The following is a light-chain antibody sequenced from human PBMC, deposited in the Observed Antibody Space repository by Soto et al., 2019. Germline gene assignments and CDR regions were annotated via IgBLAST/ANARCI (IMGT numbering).Light chain of an antibody. J-gene: IGKJ4*01. Sequence: EIVLTQSPATLSSSPGERATLSCRASQSVSSYLAWYQQKPGQAPRLLIYDASNWETGIPARFSGSGSGTDFTLTISSREPEDFAVYYCQQRSNSYLTFGGGTKVEIK. CDR1: QSVSSY. CDR2: DAS. CDR3: QQRSNSYLT. V-gene: IGKV3-11*01.